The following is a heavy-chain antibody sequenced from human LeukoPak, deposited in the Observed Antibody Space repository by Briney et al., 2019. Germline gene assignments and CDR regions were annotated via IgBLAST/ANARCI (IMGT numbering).Heavy chain of an antibody. CDR3: AKESSSGGLDY. V-gene: IGHV3-23*01. Sequence: AGSLRLSCAASGFTFSSYALTWVRQVPGKALEWVSTISNSGGSTYYADSVKGRFTISRDNSKNALYLQMNSLRAEDTAIYYCAKESSSGGLDYWGQGTLVTVSS. J-gene: IGHJ4*02. CDR1: GFTFSSYA. D-gene: IGHD6-19*01. CDR2: ISNSGGST.